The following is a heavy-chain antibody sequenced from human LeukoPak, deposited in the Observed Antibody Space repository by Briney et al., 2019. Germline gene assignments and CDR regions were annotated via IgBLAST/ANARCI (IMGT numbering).Heavy chain of an antibody. D-gene: IGHD3-3*01. V-gene: IGHV4-31*03. CDR1: GGSISSGGYY. CDR2: IYYSGST. CDR3: ARLATYYDFWSGYYTGGVGGYFDY. Sequence: KPSETLSLTCTVSGGSISSGGYYWSWIRQHPGKGLEWIGYIYYSGSTYYNPSLKSRVTISVDTSKNQFSLKLSSVTAADTAVYYCARLATYYDFWSGYYTGGVGGYFDYWGQGTLVTVSS. J-gene: IGHJ4*02.